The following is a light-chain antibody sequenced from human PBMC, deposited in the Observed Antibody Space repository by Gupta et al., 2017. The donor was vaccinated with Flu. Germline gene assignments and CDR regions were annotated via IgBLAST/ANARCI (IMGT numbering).Light chain of an antibody. J-gene: IGLJ2*01. CDR1: SGSIATTY. CDR2: EDN. V-gene: IGLV6-57*01. CDR3: QSYDSVTSDFV. Sequence: NFMLTQPHSVSESPGKTVTISCTRSSGSIATTYVQWYQQRPGSSPNTVIFEDNRRPSGVPDRFSGSIDSSSNSASPTISGLKTEDEADYFGQSYDSVTSDFVFGGGTKLTVL.